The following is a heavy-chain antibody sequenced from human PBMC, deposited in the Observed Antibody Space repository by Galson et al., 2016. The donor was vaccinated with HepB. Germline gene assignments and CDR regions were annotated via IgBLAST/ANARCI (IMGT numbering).Heavy chain of an antibody. J-gene: IGHJ3*02. CDR3: ARYIRTSYYYEGSGFSSEGSDI. D-gene: IGHD3-22*01. CDR2: INPIDGSA. CDR1: GYTFTSYY. Sequence: SVKVSCKTSGYTFTSYYMHWVRQAPGQGLEWMGIINPIDGSATSAQKFRDRVTMTRDTSTRTVYMELRSLRSDDTAVYYFARYIRTSYYYEGSGFSSEGSDIWVRGTMVTVSA. V-gene: IGHV1-46*01.